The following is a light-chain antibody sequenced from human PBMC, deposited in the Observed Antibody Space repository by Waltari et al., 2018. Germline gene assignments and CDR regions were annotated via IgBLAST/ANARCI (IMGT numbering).Light chain of an antibody. CDR2: GNN. CDR1: SSNIGSNT. CDR3: ATWDDSLNAWM. J-gene: IGLJ3*02. Sequence: QSVLTQPPSASGTPGQRVTISCSGSSSNIGSNTVNWYQHLPGTAPILLIYGNNQRPSGVPDLCSGSKSGTSASLAISGLQSEDEADYYCATWDDSLNAWMFGGGTKLTAL. V-gene: IGLV1-44*01.